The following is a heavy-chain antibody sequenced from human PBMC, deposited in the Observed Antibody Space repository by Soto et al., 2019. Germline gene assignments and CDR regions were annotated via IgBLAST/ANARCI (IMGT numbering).Heavy chain of an antibody. V-gene: IGHV1-2*04. D-gene: IGHD6-13*01. Sequence: QVPLVQSGAEVKKPGASVKVSCKASGYTFTGYYMHWVRQAPGQGLEWMGWINPNSGGTNYAQKFQGWVTMTRDTSISTAYMELSRLRSDDTAVYYCAKASGYSSSYTSDFDYWGQGTLVTVSS. CDR2: INPNSGGT. J-gene: IGHJ4*02. CDR3: AKASGYSSSYTSDFDY. CDR1: GYTFTGYY.